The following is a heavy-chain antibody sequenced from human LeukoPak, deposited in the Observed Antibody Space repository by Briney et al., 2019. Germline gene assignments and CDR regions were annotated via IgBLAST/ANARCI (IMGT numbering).Heavy chain of an antibody. CDR1: GFTFSNYW. CDR2: IGQDGSER. Sequence: GGSLRLSCAASGFTFSNYWMAWVRQAPGKGLEWVANIGQDGSERYYVDSVKGRLTISRDNAKNSLYLQMNSLRAEDTAVYYCARLGLVVNDYWGQGTLVTVSS. CDR3: ARLGLVVNDY. J-gene: IGHJ4*02. V-gene: IGHV3-7*01. D-gene: IGHD2-15*01.